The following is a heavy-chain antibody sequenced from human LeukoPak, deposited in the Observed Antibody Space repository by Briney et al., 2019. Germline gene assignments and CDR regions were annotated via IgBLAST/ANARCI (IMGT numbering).Heavy chain of an antibody. J-gene: IGHJ5*02. CDR3: AREVAAAGTMRFDP. CDR2: ISSRSSYI. CDR1: GYTFSSYS. V-gene: IGHV3-21*01. Sequence: GGSLRLSCAASGYTFSSYSMNWVRQAPGKGLEWVSSISSRSSYIYYADSVKGRFTISRDNAKNSLYLQMNSLRAEDTAVYYCAREVAAAGTMRFDPWGQGTLVTVSS. D-gene: IGHD6-13*01.